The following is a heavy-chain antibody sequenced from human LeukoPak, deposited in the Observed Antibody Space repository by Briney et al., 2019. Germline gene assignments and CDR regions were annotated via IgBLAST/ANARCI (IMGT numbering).Heavy chain of an antibody. Sequence: PSETLSLTCTVSGYSISSGYYWGWIRQPPGKGLEWIGSIYHSGSTYYNPSLKSRVTMSVDTSKNQFSLKLSSVTAADTAVYYCAREEVSAGYDSSGYYTNFDYWGQGTLVTVSS. CDR3: AREEVSAGYDSSGYYTNFDY. V-gene: IGHV4-38-2*02. D-gene: IGHD3-22*01. J-gene: IGHJ4*02. CDR1: GYSISSGYY. CDR2: IYHSGST.